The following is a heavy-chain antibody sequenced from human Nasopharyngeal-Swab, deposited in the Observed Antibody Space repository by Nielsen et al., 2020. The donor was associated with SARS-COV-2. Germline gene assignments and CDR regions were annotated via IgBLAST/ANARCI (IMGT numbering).Heavy chain of an antibody. CDR1: GGSFSGYY. CDR3: ARAGGWLQWIDY. J-gene: IGHJ4*02. CDR2: INHSGST. Sequence: GSLRLSCAVYGGSFSGYYWSWIRQPPGKGLEWIGEINHSGSTNYNPSLKSRVTISVDTSKNQFSLKLSSVTAADTAVYYCARAGGWLQWIDYWGQGTLVTVSS. D-gene: IGHD5-24*01. V-gene: IGHV4-34*01.